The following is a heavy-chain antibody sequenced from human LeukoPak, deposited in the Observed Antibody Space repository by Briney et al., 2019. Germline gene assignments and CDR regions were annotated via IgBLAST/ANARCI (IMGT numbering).Heavy chain of an antibody. CDR3: ARIDPLGFFDQ. CDR2: IFYSGHS. D-gene: IGHD6-25*01. V-gene: IGHV4-59*12. CDR1: GGFNSRYY. J-gene: IGHJ4*02. Sequence: PSETLSLTCSVSGGFNSRYYWSWVRQPLGKGLEWLGHIFYSGHSNYNASLTSRIRMSVDTSKAQFSLELASVIAADTAVYYCARIDPLGFFDQWGTGILVTVSS.